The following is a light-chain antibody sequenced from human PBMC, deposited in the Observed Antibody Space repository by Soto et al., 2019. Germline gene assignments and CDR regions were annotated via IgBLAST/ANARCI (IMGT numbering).Light chain of an antibody. CDR2: GVS. CDR1: QSIISRY. CDR3: QQYGSSPRT. V-gene: IGKV3-20*01. Sequence: EIVLTQSPGTLSLSPGERATLSCRASQSIISRYLAWYQHKPGPAPSLLIYGVSNRATGIPERFSGSGSGTDFTLTISRLEPEDFAVYFCQQYGSSPRTFGQGTKVDIK. J-gene: IGKJ1*01.